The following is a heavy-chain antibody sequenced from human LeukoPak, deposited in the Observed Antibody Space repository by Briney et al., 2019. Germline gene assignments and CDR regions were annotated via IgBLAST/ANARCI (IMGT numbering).Heavy chain of an antibody. V-gene: IGHV3-30*02. CDR1: GFIFSSSG. Sequence: QSGGSLRLSCAASGFIFSSSGMHWVRQAPGKGLEWVAFTQDDESNKYYSDSVKGRFTISRDNSKNTLFLQMSSLGPEDTALYYCAKQMTERPHYYYMDVWGRGTTVTVSS. J-gene: IGHJ6*03. CDR3: AKQMTERPHYYYMDV. CDR2: TQDDESNK.